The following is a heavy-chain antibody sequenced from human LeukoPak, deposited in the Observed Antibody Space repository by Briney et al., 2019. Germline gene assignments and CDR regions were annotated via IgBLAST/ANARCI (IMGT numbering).Heavy chain of an antibody. Sequence: GGSLRLSCAASGFTFSSYSMDWVRQALGKGLEWVSSINSGSSYIYYADSVKGRFTISRDNAKNSLFLQMNTLRAEDTAVYYCARAIFSRGWYLVDYWGQGTLVTVSS. V-gene: IGHV3-21*01. CDR2: INSGSSYI. CDR3: ARAIFSRGWYLVDY. CDR1: GFTFSSYS. D-gene: IGHD6-19*01. J-gene: IGHJ4*02.